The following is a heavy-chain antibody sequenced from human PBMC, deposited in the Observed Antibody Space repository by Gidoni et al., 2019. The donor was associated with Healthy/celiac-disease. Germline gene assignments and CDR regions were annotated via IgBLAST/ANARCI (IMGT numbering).Heavy chain of an antibody. Sequence: EVQLLESGGGLVQPGGSLRLSCAASGFTFSSYAMSWVRQAPGKGLEWVSGISGSGGSTYYADSVKGRFTISRDNSKNTLYLQMNSLRAEDTAVYYCAKYGSSSISNADWGQGTLVTVSS. CDR2: ISGSGGST. V-gene: IGHV3-23*01. D-gene: IGHD6-6*01. CDR1: GFTFSSYA. J-gene: IGHJ4*02. CDR3: AKYGSSSISNAD.